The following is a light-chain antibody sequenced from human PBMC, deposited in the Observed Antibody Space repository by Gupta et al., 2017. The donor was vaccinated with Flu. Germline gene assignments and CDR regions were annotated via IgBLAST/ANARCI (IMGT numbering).Light chain of an antibody. CDR1: QGISSY. J-gene: IGKJ1*01. Sequence: AIRMTQSPSSFSASTGDRATITCRASQGISSYLAWYQQKPGKAPKLLIYSASTWQSGVPSRFSGSGSGTDFTLTISCLQSEDCATYYCHQYYGYPRTFGQGTKVEIK. V-gene: IGKV1-8*01. CDR2: SAS. CDR3: HQYYGYPRT.